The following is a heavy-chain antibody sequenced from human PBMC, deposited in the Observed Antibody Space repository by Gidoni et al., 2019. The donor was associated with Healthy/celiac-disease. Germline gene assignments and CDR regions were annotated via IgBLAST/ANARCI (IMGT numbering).Heavy chain of an antibody. CDR1: GFAFGEYY. J-gene: IGHJ3*02. V-gene: IGHV3-11*05. CDR3: ARGLLYGSGRTRGDAFDI. D-gene: IGHD3-10*01. Sequence: QVQLVEAGGGLVKPGGSLRLSGAAPGFAFGEYYMSWIRQAPGKGLGWFSYISSRSSYTNYADSVKGRFTISRDNAKNTLYLQMNSLRAEDTAVYYCARGLLYGSGRTRGDAFDIWGQGTMVTVSS. CDR2: ISSRSSYT.